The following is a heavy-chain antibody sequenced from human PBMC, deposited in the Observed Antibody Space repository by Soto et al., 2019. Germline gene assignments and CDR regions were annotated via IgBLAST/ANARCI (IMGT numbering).Heavy chain of an antibody. D-gene: IGHD3-10*01. Sequence: SETLSLTCTVSADSSSFTNSYWGWIRQPPGKGLQWIGSSSYNGGTFYNPSLKGRVVISFDTSKKQSSLQVTSVTAADTAVYFCARHRIEVVWRGFDFWGQGSPVTSPQ. CDR2: SSYNGGT. V-gene: IGHV4-39*01. CDR1: ADSSSFTNSY. CDR3: ARHRIEVVWRGFDF. J-gene: IGHJ4*02.